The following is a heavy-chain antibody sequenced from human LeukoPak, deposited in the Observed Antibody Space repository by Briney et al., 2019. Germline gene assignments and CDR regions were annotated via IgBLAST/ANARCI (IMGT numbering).Heavy chain of an antibody. CDR1: GFIFNSFW. CDR3: IRAMDV. J-gene: IGHJ6*02. Sequence: GGSLRLSCAASGFIFNSFWMTWVRQAPGKGLEWVANIKHDASEKYYVASVKGRFAISRDNAKNSVFLRMDSLRAEDTAMYYCIRAMDVWGQGTTVTVSS. CDR2: IKHDASEK. V-gene: IGHV3-7*03. D-gene: IGHD3-3*02.